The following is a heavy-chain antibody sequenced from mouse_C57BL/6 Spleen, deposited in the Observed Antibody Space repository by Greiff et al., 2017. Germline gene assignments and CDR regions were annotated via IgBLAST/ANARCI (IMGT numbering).Heavy chain of an antibody. CDR2: IDPETGGT. D-gene: IGHD2-3*01. CDR3: TRYDGYYFDV. J-gene: IGHJ1*03. CDR1: GYTFTDYE. V-gene: IGHV1-15*01. Sequence: QVHVKQSGAELVRPGASVTLSCKASGYTFTDYEMHWVKQTPVHGLEWIGAIDPETGGTAYNQKFKGKAILTADKSSSTAYMELRSLTSEDSAVYYCTRYDGYYFDVWGTGTTVTVSS.